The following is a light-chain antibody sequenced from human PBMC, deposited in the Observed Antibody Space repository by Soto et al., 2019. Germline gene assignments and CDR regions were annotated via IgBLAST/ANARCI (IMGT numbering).Light chain of an antibody. CDR2: DDP. J-gene: IGLJ3*02. Sequence: QSVLTEPPSVSAAPGQKVSMSCPGGSSNIGSNFVAWYQQLPGKAPKPLIYDDPKRPYGIPGRFSASKSGTSATLGITDLQTGDEGDYFCGSWDNSLSVVVFGGGTKLTVL. CDR3: GSWDNSLSVVV. CDR1: SSNIGSNF. V-gene: IGLV1-51*01.